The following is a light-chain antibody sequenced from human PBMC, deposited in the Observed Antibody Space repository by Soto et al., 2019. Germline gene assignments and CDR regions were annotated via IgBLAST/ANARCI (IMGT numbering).Light chain of an antibody. CDR2: GAS. CDR1: QSVSSSY. CDR3: QQYGRSPAT. V-gene: IGKV3-20*01. J-gene: IGKJ1*01. Sequence: EIVLTQSPGTLSLSPGERATLSCRASQSVSSSYLAWYQQKPGQAPRLLIYGASSRANGIPDRFSGSGSGTDFTLTIRGLEPEEFAVYYCQQYGRSPATFGQGTKVEI.